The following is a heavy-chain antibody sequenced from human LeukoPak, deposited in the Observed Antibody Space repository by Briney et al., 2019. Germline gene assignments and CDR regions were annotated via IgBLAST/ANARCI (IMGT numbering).Heavy chain of an antibody. V-gene: IGHV4-59*01. CDR3: ARGGLYCSSTSCYTIPARFDP. Sequence: SETLSLTCTVSGGSISSYYWSWIRQPPGNGLEWIGYIYYSGSTNYNPSLESRVTISVDTSKNQFSLKLSSVTAADTAVYYCARGGLYCSSTSCYTIPARFDPWGQGTLVTVSS. CDR1: GGSISSYY. J-gene: IGHJ5*02. CDR2: IYYSGST. D-gene: IGHD2-2*02.